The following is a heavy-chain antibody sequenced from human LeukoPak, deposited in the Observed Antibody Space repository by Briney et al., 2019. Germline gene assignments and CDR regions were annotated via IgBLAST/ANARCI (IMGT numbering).Heavy chain of an antibody. D-gene: IGHD6-19*01. CDR3: ARDSVAVAGKFDY. V-gene: IGHV1-2*02. CDR2: INPNSGGT. J-gene: IGHJ4*02. CDR1: GYTFTGYY. Sequence: ASVTVSCKASGYTFTGYYMHWVRQAPGQGLEWMGWINPNSGGTNYAQKFQGRVTMTRDTSISTAYMELSRLRSDDTAVHYCARDSVAVAGKFDYWGQGTLVTVSS.